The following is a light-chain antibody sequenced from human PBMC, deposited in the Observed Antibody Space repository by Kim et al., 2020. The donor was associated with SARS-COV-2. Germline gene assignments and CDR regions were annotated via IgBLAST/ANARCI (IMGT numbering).Light chain of an antibody. V-gene: IGLV2-14*01. J-gene: IGLJ2*01. CDR2: DVS. CDR1: SRDIGDYKY. CDR3: SSYTSDTAFVL. Sequence: QSALTQPASVFGSPGQSITISCTGTSRDIGDYKYVSWYQQHPGKAPKLMIYDVSQRPSGVSVRFSGSKSGNTASLTVSGLQAEDEATYYCSSYTSDTAFVLFGGGTQLTVL.